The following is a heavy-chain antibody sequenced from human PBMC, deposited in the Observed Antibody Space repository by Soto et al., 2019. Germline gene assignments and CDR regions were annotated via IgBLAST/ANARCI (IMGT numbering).Heavy chain of an antibody. CDR3: TREFRTSGSRDAFDI. CDR2: LYSDDSGTT. Sequence: PGGSLRLSCAASGFTFSTYAMSWVRQAPGKGLEWVSVLYSDDSGTTFYADSVKGRFTISRDNSKNTLYLQMNSLRAEDTAVYYCTREFRTSGSRDAFDIWGQGTMVTVSS. D-gene: IGHD1-26*01. V-gene: IGHV3-23*03. CDR1: GFTFSTYA. J-gene: IGHJ3*02.